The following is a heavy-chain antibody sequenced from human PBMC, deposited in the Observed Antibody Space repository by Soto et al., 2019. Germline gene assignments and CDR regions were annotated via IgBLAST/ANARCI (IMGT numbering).Heavy chain of an antibody. Sequence: GGSLRLSCAAFGFDFNKYAMTWVRQAPGKGLQWVSSITSNGDSTYYADSVKGRFTTSRDNSKNTLYLQMNSLRADDTAVFYCATDSPSYTTCPFYFDSWGQGTLVTVYS. J-gene: IGHJ4*02. CDR1: GFDFNKYA. V-gene: IGHV3-23*01. CDR3: ATDSPSYTTCPFYFDS. CDR2: ITSNGDST. D-gene: IGHD2-2*01.